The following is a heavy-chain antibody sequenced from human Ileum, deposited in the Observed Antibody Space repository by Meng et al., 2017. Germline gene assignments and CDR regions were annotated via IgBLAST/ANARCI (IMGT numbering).Heavy chain of an antibody. CDR3: ARGGGSYYHFDY. Sequence: EPLQQGGPGLVQPSHTLSLTCAIAGDSVSSNSAAWNWIRQSPSRGLEWLGRTYYRSKWFNEYAVSVKSRITISPDTSENQFSLQLNSVTPEDAAVYYCARGGGSYYHFDYWGQGTLVTVSS. J-gene: IGHJ4*02. CDR2: TYYRSKWFN. D-gene: IGHD1-26*01. CDR1: GDSVSSNSAA. V-gene: IGHV6-1*01.